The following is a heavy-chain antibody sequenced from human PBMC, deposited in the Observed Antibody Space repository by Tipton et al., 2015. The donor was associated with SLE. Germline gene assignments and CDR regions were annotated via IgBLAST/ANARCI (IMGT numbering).Heavy chain of an antibody. J-gene: IGHJ4*02. CDR3: AREGLSGYEQGLDY. V-gene: IGHV3-74*01. CDR1: GFTLNNDW. CDR2: INPDGRTI. Sequence: SLRLSCAASGFTLNNDWMHWVRQAPGKGLVWVSRINPDGRTITYADPVKGRFTISRDNSKNTLYLQMNSLRAEDTAVYYCAREGLSGYEQGLDYWGQGTLVTVSS. D-gene: IGHD5-12*01.